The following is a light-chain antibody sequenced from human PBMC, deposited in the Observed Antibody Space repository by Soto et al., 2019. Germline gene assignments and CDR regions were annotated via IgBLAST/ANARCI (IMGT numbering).Light chain of an antibody. CDR2: SNN. Sequence: SVLTQPPSASGTPGQRVTISCSGSSSKIGSNTVNWYQQLPGTAPKLLIYSNNQRPSGVPDRFSGSKSGTSASLAISGLQSEDEVDYYCAAWDDSLNGHYVFGTGTKVTVL. J-gene: IGLJ1*01. CDR3: AAWDDSLNGHYV. CDR1: SSKIGSNT. V-gene: IGLV1-44*01.